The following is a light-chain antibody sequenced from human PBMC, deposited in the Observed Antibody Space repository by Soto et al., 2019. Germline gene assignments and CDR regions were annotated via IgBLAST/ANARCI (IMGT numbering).Light chain of an antibody. CDR1: SSDVGGYNY. V-gene: IGLV2-8*01. CDR3: SSYAGSNNYV. J-gene: IGLJ1*01. Sequence: QSALIQPPSVSGSPGQSVTISCTGTSSDVGGYNYVSWYQQHPGKAPKLMIYEVSKRPSGVPDRFSGSKSGNTASLTVSGLQAEDEADYYCSSYAGSNNYVFGTGTKVTV. CDR2: EVS.